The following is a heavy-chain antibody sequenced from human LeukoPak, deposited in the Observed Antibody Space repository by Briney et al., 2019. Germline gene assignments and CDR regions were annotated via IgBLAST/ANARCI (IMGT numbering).Heavy chain of an antibody. V-gene: IGHV4-39*01. J-gene: IGHJ4*02. CDR3: ATRGGSSTWPLDY. Sequence: SETLSLTCTVSGGSISSSSYYWGWIRQPPGKGLEWIGSIYYSGSTYYNPSLKSRVTISVDTSKNQFSLKLSSVTAADTAVYYCATRGGSSTWPLDYWGQGTLVTVSS. CDR2: IYYSGST. D-gene: IGHD2-15*01. CDR1: GGSISSSSYY.